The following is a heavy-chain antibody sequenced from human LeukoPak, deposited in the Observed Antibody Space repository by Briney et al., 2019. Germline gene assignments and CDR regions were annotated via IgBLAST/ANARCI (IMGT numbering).Heavy chain of an antibody. CDR2: INHSGST. D-gene: IGHD5-18*01. Sequence: SETLSLTCAVYGGSFSGYYWSWIRQPPGKGLEWIGEINHSGSTNYNPSLKSRVTISVDTSKNQFSLKLSSVTAADTAVYYCATNGPGPRGYSYGTFDYWGQGTLVTVSS. CDR1: GGSFSGYY. CDR3: ATNGPGPRGYSYGTFDY. V-gene: IGHV4-34*01. J-gene: IGHJ4*02.